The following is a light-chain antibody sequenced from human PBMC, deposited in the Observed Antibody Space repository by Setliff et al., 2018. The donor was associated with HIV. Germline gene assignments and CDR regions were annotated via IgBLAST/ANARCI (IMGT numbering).Light chain of an antibody. CDR2: DVT. J-gene: IGLJ1*01. V-gene: IGLV2-14*03. CDR3: QSYDSSLSGAWV. Sequence: QSVLTQPASVSGSPGQSITISCTGTNRDIAKYTYVSWYQQHPGKAPKVIIYDVTDRPSGVSDRFSGSKSGNTASLAITGLQPEDEAHYYCQSYDSSLSGAWVFGTRTKVT. CDR1: NRDIAKYTY.